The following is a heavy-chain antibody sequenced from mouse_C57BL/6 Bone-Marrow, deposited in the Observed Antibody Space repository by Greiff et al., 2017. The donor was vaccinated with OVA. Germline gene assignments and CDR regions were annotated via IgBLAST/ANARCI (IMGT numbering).Heavy chain of an antibody. CDR1: GFTFSSYA. CDR3: ARPITTRAWFAY. J-gene: IGHJ3*01. CDR2: ISSGGSYT. V-gene: IGHV5-6*01. Sequence: EVQLVESGGGLVKPGGSLKLSCAASGFTFSSYAMSWVRQTPDKRLEWVATISSGGSYTYYPDSVKGRFTISRDNAKNTLYLQMSSLKSEDTAMYYCARPITTRAWFAYWGQGTLVTVSA. D-gene: IGHD1-1*01.